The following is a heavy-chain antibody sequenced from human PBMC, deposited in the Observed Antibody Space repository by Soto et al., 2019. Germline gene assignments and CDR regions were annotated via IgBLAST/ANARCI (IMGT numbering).Heavy chain of an antibody. Sequence: SVKVSCKASGGTFSSDAISWVRQAPGQGLEWMGGIIPIFGTANYAQKFQGRVTITADKSTSTAYMELSSLRSEDTAVYYCARSLAAAGTSPWGQGTLVTVSS. V-gene: IGHV1-69*06. CDR2: IIPIFGTA. J-gene: IGHJ5*02. CDR3: ARSLAAAGTSP. D-gene: IGHD6-13*01. CDR1: GGTFSSDA.